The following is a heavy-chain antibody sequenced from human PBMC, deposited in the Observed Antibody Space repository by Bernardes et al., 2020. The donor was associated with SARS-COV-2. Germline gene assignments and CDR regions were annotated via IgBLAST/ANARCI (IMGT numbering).Heavy chain of an antibody. D-gene: IGHD5-18*01. CDR3: ASPNSYGYGSEDAFDI. J-gene: IGHJ3*02. V-gene: IGHV3-66*02. CDR1: GFTVSSNY. Sequence: GGSLRLSCAASGFTVSSNYMSWVRQAPGKGLEWVSVIYSGGSTYYADSVKGRFTISRDNSKNTLYLQMNSLRAEDTAVYYCASPNSYGYGSEDAFDIWGQGTMVTVSS. CDR2: IYSGGST.